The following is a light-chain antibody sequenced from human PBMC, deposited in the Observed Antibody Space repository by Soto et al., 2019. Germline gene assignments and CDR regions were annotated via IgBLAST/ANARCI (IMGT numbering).Light chain of an antibody. Sequence: EIVLTQSPATLSLSLGERATLSCGASQSLSSSSLAWYQQKLGLAPRLIIHDVSSRATGIPDRFSGSGSGTDFTLTISRLEPEDSAVYYCQHHGASPFTFGPGSKVEIK. CDR3: QHHGASPFT. CDR1: QSLSSSS. V-gene: IGKV3D-20*01. J-gene: IGKJ2*01. CDR2: DVS.